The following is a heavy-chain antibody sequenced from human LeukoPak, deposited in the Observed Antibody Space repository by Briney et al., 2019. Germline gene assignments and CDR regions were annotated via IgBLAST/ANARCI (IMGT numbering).Heavy chain of an antibody. CDR1: GGSISSSSYY. CDR2: IYYSGST. CDR3: ARGVRYCSSTSCSTYYYYMDV. Sequence: SETLSLTCTVSGGSISSSSYYWGWIRQPPGKGLEWIGSIYYSGSTYYNPSLKSRVTISVDTSKNQFSLKLSSVTAADTAVYYCARGVRYCSSTSCSTYYYYMDVWGKGTTVTVSS. D-gene: IGHD2-2*01. J-gene: IGHJ6*03. V-gene: IGHV4-39*01.